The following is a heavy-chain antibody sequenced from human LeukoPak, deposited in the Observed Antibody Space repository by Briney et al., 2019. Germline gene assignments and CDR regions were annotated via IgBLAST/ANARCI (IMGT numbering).Heavy chain of an antibody. Sequence: PGGSLRLSCAASGFTISNYWMSWVRQAPGKGLEWVATINQDGGGKYYVDSVKGRFTIPRDSAENSLYLQMNSLTAEDTAVYYCARDVFDYWGQGTLVTVSS. CDR3: ARDVFDY. J-gene: IGHJ4*02. V-gene: IGHV3-7*01. CDR2: INQDGGGK. CDR1: GFTISNYW.